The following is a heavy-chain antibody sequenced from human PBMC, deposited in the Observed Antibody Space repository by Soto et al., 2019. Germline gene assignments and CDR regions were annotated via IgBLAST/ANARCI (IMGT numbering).Heavy chain of an antibody. CDR2: MYHTGTS. V-gene: IGHV4-59*01. CDR1: DDSITKYY. Sequence: SETLSLTCTVPDDSITKYYWSRIRQPPGQGLEWVGYMYHTGTSTYNPSLKSRVAMSMDTSKRQISLKLTSVTAADTAVYYCAREYMRWFDPWGQGTLVTVSS. CDR3: AREYMRWFDP. J-gene: IGHJ5*02. D-gene: IGHD1-20*01.